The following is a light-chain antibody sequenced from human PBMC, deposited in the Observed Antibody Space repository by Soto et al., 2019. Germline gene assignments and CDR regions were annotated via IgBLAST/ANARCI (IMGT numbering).Light chain of an antibody. V-gene: IGLV2-14*03. CDR2: DVN. J-gene: IGLJ2*01. Sequence: QSALTQPASVSASPGQSITISCTGTSSDVGGYNYVSWYQHHPGKAPKLIISDVNSRPSGVPIRFSGSKSGNTASLTISGLQAEDEDDYYCSSYTFSTTLVFGGGTKLTVL. CDR3: SSYTFSTTLV. CDR1: SSDVGGYNY.